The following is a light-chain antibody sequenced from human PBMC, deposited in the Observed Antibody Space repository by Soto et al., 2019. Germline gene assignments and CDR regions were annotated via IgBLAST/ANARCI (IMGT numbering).Light chain of an antibody. Sequence: QSVLTQPASVSGSPGQSITISCTGTSSDVGGYNYVSWYQQHPGKAPKLMIYDVSNRPSGVSNRFSGSKSGNTASLTISGLQAEDEADYYCSSYTSRSTPLSFFGTG. CDR2: DVS. CDR1: SSDVGGYNY. J-gene: IGLJ1*01. CDR3: SSYTSRSTPLSF. V-gene: IGLV2-14*01.